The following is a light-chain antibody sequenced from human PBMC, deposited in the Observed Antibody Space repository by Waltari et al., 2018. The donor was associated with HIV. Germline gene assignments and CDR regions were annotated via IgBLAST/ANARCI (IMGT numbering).Light chain of an antibody. CDR2: DDR. CDR3: QVWDGRGDPVI. CDR1: NIAATKS. J-gene: IGLJ2*01. V-gene: IGLV3-21*02. Sequence: SYALPQPPSVSVAPGQTDRITCGGNNIAATKSVHWYRLIPGQAPVVVIYDDRDRPSGIPDRFSGSSSGDTATLTISRAEAGDEADYYCQVWDGRGDPVIFGGGTKLAVV.